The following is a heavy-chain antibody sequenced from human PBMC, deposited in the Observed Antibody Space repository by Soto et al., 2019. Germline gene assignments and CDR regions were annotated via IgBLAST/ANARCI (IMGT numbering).Heavy chain of an antibody. D-gene: IGHD3-10*01. CDR2: IKSKTDGGTT. Sequence: GGSLRLSCAASGFSFSNAWMNWVRQAPGKGLEWVGRIKSKTDGGTTDYAAPVKGRFTISRDDSKNTLYLQMNSLRAEDTAVYYCARDGLLLWFGELLCSYYYYCRMDVWRQGTTVTVSS. V-gene: IGHV3-15*07. CDR3: ARDGLLLWFGELLCSYYYYCRMDV. CDR1: GFSFSNAW. J-gene: IGHJ6*01.